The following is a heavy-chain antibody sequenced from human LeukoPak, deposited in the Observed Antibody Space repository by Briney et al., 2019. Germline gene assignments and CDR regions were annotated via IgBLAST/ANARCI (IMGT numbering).Heavy chain of an antibody. CDR3: ASLHRSGVYFDF. D-gene: IGHD3-10*01. V-gene: IGHV4-59*11. Sequence: PSETLSLTCAVSDDSMSSHYWSWIRQPPGKRLEWIGYVSYSGSTNYNPSLKSRVTISIDTPKNQFSLNLSSVTAADTAVYYCASLHRSGVYFDFWGQGTLVTVSS. CDR2: VSYSGST. J-gene: IGHJ4*02. CDR1: DDSMSSHY.